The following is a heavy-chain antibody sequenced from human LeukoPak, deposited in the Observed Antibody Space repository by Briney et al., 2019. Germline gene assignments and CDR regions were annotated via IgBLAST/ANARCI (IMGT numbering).Heavy chain of an antibody. D-gene: IGHD3-10*01. Sequence: SETLSLTCTVSGGSISSGGYYWSWIRQHPGKGLEWIGYIYYSGSTYYNPSLKSRVTISVDTSKNQFSLKLSSVTAADTAVYYCARDWRALWFGELLSYFDYWGQGTLVTVSS. V-gene: IGHV4-31*03. CDR2: IYYSGST. CDR1: GGSISSGGYY. J-gene: IGHJ4*02. CDR3: ARDWRALWFGELLSYFDY.